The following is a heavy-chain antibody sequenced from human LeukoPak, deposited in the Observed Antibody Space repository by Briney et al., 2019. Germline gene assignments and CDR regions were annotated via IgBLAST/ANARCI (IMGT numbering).Heavy chain of an antibody. V-gene: IGHV4-59*01. J-gene: IGHJ2*01. Sequence: PSGTLSLTCTVSGGSISSYYWSWIRQPPGKGLEWIGYIYYSGSTNDSPSLKSRLTISVDTSKNQFSLKLSSVTAADTAVYYCARTYGSSGLGYFDLWGRGTLVTVSS. CDR1: GGSISSYY. CDR3: ARTYGSSGLGYFDL. D-gene: IGHD6-13*01. CDR2: IYYSGST.